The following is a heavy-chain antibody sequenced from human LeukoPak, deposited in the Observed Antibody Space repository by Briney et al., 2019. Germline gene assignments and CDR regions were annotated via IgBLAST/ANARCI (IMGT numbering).Heavy chain of an antibody. V-gene: IGHV4-39*01. CDR3: ASPSSGWSPFDY. Sequence: SETLSLTCTVSGGSISTTGYYWAWIRQPPGKGLQWIASIYYSGSTYYNSSLKSRVTISVDTSKNQFSLKLSSVTAADTAVYYCASPSSGWSPFDYWGQGTLVTVSS. D-gene: IGHD6-19*01. CDR2: IYYSGST. CDR1: GGSISTTGYY. J-gene: IGHJ4*02.